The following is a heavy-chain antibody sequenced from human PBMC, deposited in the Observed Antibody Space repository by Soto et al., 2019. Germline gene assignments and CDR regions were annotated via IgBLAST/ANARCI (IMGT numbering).Heavy chain of an antibody. V-gene: IGHV6-1*01. J-gene: IGHJ4*02. CDR2: TYYRSTWYN. CDR1: GDSVSSNTAA. D-gene: IGHD6-19*01. CDR3: ARTTVAGTYSHFDY. Sequence: SQTLSLTCAISGDSVSSNTAACTWIRQSPSRGLEWLGRTYYRSTWYNDFALSVTSRMTINPDTSTNQLSMQLHSVTPEDTAVYYCARTTVAGTYSHFDYWGQGTLVTVSS.